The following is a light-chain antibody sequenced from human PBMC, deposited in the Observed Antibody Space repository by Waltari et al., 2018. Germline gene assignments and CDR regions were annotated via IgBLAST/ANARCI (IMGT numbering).Light chain of an antibody. J-gene: IGLJ2*01. CDR3: SSQTLDGLVL. CDR1: GSAVGASDY. Sequence: QSALTQPASVSGSPGQSITISCSGVGSAVGASDYVSWHQHPPGKAPQVIIYDVTNRPSGVSDRFSGSKSANTASLTISRLQPEDEADYYCSSQTLDGLVLFGGGTRLTVL. CDR2: DVT. V-gene: IGLV2-14*03.